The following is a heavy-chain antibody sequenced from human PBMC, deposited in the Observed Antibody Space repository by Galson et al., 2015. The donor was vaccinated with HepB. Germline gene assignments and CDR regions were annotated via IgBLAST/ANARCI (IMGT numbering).Heavy chain of an antibody. CDR3: VRESDPKESYYDGSGIPPL. J-gene: IGHJ4*02. D-gene: IGHD3-22*01. Sequence: SLRLSCAASGFSVTNFYMSWVRQAPGKGLEHVSVIYRGGDTYYADSVQGRFTISRDKSALFLQMSSLGVEDSAVYYCVRESDPKESYYDGSGIPPLWGQGTLVTVSS. V-gene: IGHV3-66*01. CDR2: IYRGGDT. CDR1: GFSVTNFY.